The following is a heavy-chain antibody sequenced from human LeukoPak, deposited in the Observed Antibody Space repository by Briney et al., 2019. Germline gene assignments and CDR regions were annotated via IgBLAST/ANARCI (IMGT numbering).Heavy chain of an antibody. CDR2: INWNGGST. J-gene: IGHJ4*02. CDR1: GFTFDDYG. Sequence: GGSLRLSCAASGFTFDDYGMSWVRQAPGKGLEWVSGINWNGGSTGYADSVKGRFTISRDNAKNSLYLQMNSLRAEDTALYYCARVRGSGSYYGFLDYWGQGTLVTVSS. CDR3: ARVRGSGSYYGFLDY. V-gene: IGHV3-20*04. D-gene: IGHD1-26*01.